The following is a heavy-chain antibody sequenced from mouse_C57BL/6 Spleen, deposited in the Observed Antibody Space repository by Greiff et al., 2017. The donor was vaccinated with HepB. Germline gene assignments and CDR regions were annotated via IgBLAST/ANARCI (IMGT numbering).Heavy chain of an antibody. CDR2: ISSGSSTI. J-gene: IGHJ4*01. V-gene: IGHV5-17*01. Sequence: EVKLVESGGGLVKPGGSLKLSCAASGFTFSDYGMHWVRQAPEKGLEWVAYISSGSSTIYYADTVKGRFTISRDNAKNTLFLQMTSLRSEDTAMYYCARGDYGNYAMDYWGQGTSVTVSS. CDR3: ARGDYGNYAMDY. CDR1: GFTFSDYG. D-gene: IGHD1-1*01.